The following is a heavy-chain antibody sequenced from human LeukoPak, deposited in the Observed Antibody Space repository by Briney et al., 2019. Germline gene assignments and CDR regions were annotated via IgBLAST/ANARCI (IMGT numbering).Heavy chain of an antibody. V-gene: IGHV1-3*01. CDR2: INAGNGNT. CDR3: ATTQGYSSGWYKGGLAFDI. D-gene: IGHD6-19*01. J-gene: IGHJ3*02. CDR1: GYTFTGYY. Sequence: ASVKVSCKASGYTFTGYYMHWVRQAPGQGLEWMGWINAGNGNTKYSQKFQGRVTITRDTSASTAYMELSSLRSEDTAVYYCATTQGYSSGWYKGGLAFDIWGQGTMVTVSS.